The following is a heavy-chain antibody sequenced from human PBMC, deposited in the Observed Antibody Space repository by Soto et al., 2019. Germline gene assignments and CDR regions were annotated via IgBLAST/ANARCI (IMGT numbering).Heavy chain of an antibody. CDR2: INHSGST. CDR3: ARSNYYDSSGYYFISVLYFDY. CDR1: GGSFSGYY. D-gene: IGHD3-22*01. J-gene: IGHJ4*02. Sequence: PSETLSLTCAVYGGSFSGYYWSWIRQPPGKGLEWIGEINHSGSTNYNPSLKSRVTISVDTSKNQFSLKLSSVTAADTAVYYCARSNYYDSSGYYFISVLYFDYWGQGTLVTVSS. V-gene: IGHV4-34*01.